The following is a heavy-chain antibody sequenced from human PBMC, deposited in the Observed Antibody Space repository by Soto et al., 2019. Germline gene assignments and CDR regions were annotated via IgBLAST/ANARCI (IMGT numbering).Heavy chain of an antibody. CDR2: INPSGGST. Sequence: ASVKVSCKASGYTFTIYYMHWVRQAPGQGLEWMGIINPSGGSTSYAQKFQGRVTMTRDTSTSTVYMELSSLRSEDTAVYYCARGPHYYDSSGYGNAFDIWGQGTMVTVSS. CDR1: GYTFTIYY. D-gene: IGHD3-22*01. V-gene: IGHV1-46*01. CDR3: ARGPHYYDSSGYGNAFDI. J-gene: IGHJ3*02.